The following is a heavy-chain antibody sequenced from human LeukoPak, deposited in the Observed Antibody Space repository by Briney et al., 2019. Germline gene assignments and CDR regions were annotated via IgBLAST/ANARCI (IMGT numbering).Heavy chain of an antibody. CDR3: ARHGTISSESYFDY. J-gene: IGHJ4*02. Sequence: PSETLSLACSVSGGSVSSYYWSWIRQSPGKGLEWIGYIHNSGRTNYNPSLKSRVTGFVDTSKNQVSLRLSSVIAADTAVYYCARHGTISSESYFDYWGQGALVTVSS. CDR1: GGSVSSYY. CDR2: IHNSGRT. V-gene: IGHV4-59*08. D-gene: IGHD1-14*01.